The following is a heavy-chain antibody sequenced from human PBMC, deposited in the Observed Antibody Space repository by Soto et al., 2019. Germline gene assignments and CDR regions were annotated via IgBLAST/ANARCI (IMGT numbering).Heavy chain of an antibody. D-gene: IGHD6-25*01. CDR2: TSYDGSNK. CDR1: GFTFSSYG. CDR3: AKDRRPNYSYGMDV. J-gene: IGHJ6*02. V-gene: IGHV3-30*18. Sequence: QVQLVESGGGVVQPGRSLRLSCAASGFTFSSYGMHWVRQAPGKGLEWVAVTSYDGSNKYYADSVKGRFTISRDNSKNTLYLQMNSLRAEDTAVYYCAKDRRPNYSYGMDVWGQGTRVTVSS.